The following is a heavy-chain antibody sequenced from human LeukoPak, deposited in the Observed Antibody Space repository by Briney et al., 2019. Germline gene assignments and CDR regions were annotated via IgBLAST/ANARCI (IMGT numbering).Heavy chain of an antibody. CDR1: GYSISSGHY. Sequence: PSETLSLTCTVSGYSISSGHYWGWIRQPPGKGLEWIGSIYHGGSPYYKPSLRSRATISADTSKNQFSLKLSSVTAADTAVYYCARDLSSSWYSTAEYFQHWGQGTLVTVSS. CDR3: ARDLSSSWYSTAEYFQH. V-gene: IGHV4-38-2*02. CDR2: IYHGGSP. J-gene: IGHJ1*01. D-gene: IGHD6-13*01.